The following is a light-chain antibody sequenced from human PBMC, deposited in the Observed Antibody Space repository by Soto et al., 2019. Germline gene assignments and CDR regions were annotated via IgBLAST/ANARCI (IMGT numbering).Light chain of an antibody. V-gene: IGLV2-14*03. J-gene: IGLJ2*01. CDR1: SSDIGGYNY. Sequence: QSALTQPASVSGSPGQSITISCTGTSSDIGGYNYVSWYQQHPGKAPKLMIYDVTYRPSGVSNRFSASKSGNTASLTISGLQAEDEAEYYCASYASSNTVLFGGGTKLTVL. CDR2: DVT. CDR3: ASYASSNTVL.